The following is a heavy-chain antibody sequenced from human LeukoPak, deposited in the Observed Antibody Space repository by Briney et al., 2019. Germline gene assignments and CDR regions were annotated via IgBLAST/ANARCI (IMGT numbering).Heavy chain of an antibody. J-gene: IGHJ4*02. CDR3: ARDLGIVGATQPRGIDY. CDR1: GGTFSSYA. D-gene: IGHD1-26*01. CDR2: IIPIFGTA. Sequence: GASVKVSCKASGGTFSSYAISWVRQAPGQGLEWMGGIIPIFGTANYAQKFQGRVTITADESTSTAYMELSSLRSEDTAVYYCARDLGIVGATQPRGIDYWGQGTLVTVSS. V-gene: IGHV1-69*01.